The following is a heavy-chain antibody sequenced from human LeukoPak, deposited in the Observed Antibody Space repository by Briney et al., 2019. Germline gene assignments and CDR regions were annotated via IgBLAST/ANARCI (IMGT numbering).Heavy chain of an antibody. J-gene: IGHJ4*02. CDR3: ARGAAAGTDFDY. Sequence: GGSLRLSCAASGFTFSSYAMSWVRQAPGKGLEWVSAISGSGGSTYYADSVKGRFTISRDNSKNTLYQQMNSLRAEDTAVYYCARGAAAGTDFDYWGQGTLVTVSS. CDR2: ISGSGGST. D-gene: IGHD6-13*01. V-gene: IGHV3-23*01. CDR1: GFTFSSYA.